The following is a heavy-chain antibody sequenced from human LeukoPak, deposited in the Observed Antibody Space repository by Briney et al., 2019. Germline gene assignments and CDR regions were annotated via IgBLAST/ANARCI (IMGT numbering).Heavy chain of an antibody. J-gene: IGHJ4*02. D-gene: IGHD4-17*01. CDR2: IYYSGST. CDR1: GGSISSSSYY. Sequence: SETLSLTCTVSGGSISSSSYYWGWMRQPPGKGREWIGSIYYSGSTYYNPSLKSRATISVDTSKNQVSLKLSSVTAADTAVYYCARHEGYGDYDYWGQGTLVTVSS. V-gene: IGHV4-39*01. CDR3: ARHEGYGDYDY.